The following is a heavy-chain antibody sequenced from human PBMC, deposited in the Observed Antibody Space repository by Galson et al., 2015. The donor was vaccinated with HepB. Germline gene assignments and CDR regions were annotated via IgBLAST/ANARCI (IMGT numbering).Heavy chain of an antibody. CDR1: GFTVSSND. CDR3: ARDSGDWNQDY. J-gene: IGHJ4*02. D-gene: IGHD1-1*01. V-gene: IGHV3-66*01. Sequence: SLRLSCAGSGFTVSSNDMNWVRQAPGKGLEWVSVIYGGGSTHYADSVRGRFTISRDNSKNTLYLEMNSLRAEDTALYYCARDSGDWNQDYWGQGTLVTVSS. CDR2: IYGGGST.